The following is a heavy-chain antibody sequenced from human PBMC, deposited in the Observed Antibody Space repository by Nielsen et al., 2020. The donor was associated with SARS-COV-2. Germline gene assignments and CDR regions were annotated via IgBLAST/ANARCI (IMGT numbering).Heavy chain of an antibody. Sequence: GGSLRLSCAASGFTFSNFAMNWVRQAPGRGLEWVSTIGVSGGGTYYADSLKGRFTISRDNSKNTLYLQMNSLGADDTAIYYCTRRVAGGNMDVWGQGTTVTVSS. J-gene: IGHJ6*02. CDR1: GFTFSNFA. CDR3: TRRVAGGNMDV. CDR2: IGVSGGGT. V-gene: IGHV3-23*01. D-gene: IGHD6-19*01.